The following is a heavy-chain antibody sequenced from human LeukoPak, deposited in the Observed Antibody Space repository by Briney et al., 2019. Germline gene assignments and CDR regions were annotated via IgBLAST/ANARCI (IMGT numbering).Heavy chain of an antibody. CDR2: IWYDGSNK. CDR3: ARASYSGSYLDY. J-gene: IGHJ4*02. D-gene: IGHD1-26*01. Sequence: GGSLRLSCVASGFTFSSHDMNWVRQAPGKGLEWVAVIWYDGSNKYYADSVKGRFTISRDNSKNTLYLQMNSLRAEDTAVYYCARASYSGSYLDYWGQGTLVTVSS. V-gene: IGHV3-33*08. CDR1: GFTFSSHD.